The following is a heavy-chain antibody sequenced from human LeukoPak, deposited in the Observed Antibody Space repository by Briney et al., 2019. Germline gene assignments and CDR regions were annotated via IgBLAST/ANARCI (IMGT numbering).Heavy chain of an antibody. Sequence: PSETLSLTCTVSGGSISSYYWSWIRQPPGKGLEWIGYIYYSGSTNYNPSLKSRVTISVDTSKNQFSLKLSSVTAADTAVYYCARLLPGIAAAGGDYYYGMDVWGQGTAVTVSS. CDR3: ARLLPGIAAAGGDYYYGMDV. V-gene: IGHV4-59*01. D-gene: IGHD6-13*01. J-gene: IGHJ6*02. CDR1: GGSISSYY. CDR2: IYYSGST.